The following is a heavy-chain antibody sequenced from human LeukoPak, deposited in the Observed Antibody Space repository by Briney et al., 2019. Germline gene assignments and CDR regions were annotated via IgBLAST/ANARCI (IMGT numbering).Heavy chain of an antibody. CDR3: ANLPLGPAAIDY. D-gene: IGHD7-27*01. CDR2: ISYDGSYK. V-gene: IGHV3-30*18. J-gene: IGHJ4*02. CDR1: GFTFSSYG. Sequence: GGSLRLSCAASGFTFSSYGMHWVRQAPGKGLEWVAVISYDGSYKYYADSVKGRFTISRDNSKNTLYLQMNSLRAEDTAVYYCANLPLGPAAIDYWGQGTLVTVSS.